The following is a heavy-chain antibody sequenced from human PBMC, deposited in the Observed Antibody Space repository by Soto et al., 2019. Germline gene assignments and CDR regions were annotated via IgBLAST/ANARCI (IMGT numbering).Heavy chain of an antibody. V-gene: IGHV4-34*01. CDR2: INHSGST. D-gene: IGHD5-12*01. Sequence: SETLSLTCAVYGGSFSGYYWSWIRQPPGKGLEWIGEINHSGSTNYNPSLKSRVTISVDTSKNQFSLKLSSVTAADTAVYYCARGPGGYDGNYYYYYMDVWGKGTTVTVPS. CDR3: ARGPGGYDGNYYYYYMDV. J-gene: IGHJ6*03. CDR1: GGSFSGYY.